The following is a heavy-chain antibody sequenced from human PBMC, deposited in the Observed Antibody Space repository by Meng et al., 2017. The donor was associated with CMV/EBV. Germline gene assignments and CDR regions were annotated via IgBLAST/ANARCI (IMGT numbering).Heavy chain of an antibody. Sequence: LSLTCAVYGGSFSGYYWSWVRQAPGKGLEWVANIKQDGSEKYYVDSVKGRFTISRDNAKNSLYLQMNSLRAEDTAVYYCTTVRAPIVVVPARLDKGWWFDPWGQGTLVTVSS. V-gene: IGHV3-7*03. CDR2: IKQDGSEK. CDR1: GGSFSGYY. J-gene: IGHJ5*02. D-gene: IGHD2-2*01. CDR3: TTVRAPIVVVPARLDKGWWFDP.